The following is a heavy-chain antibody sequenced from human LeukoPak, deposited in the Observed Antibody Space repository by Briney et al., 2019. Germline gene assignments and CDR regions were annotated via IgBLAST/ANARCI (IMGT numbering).Heavy chain of an antibody. J-gene: IGHJ4*02. CDR2: ISSSSSYI. V-gene: IGHV3-21*01. Sequence: PGGSLRLSCATSGFTFGIYSMNWVRQAPGKGLEWVSSISSSSSYIYYADSVKGRFTTSRDNAKNSLSLQMNSLRAEDTAVYYCARDVEYSSSSVSGRSFDFWGQGTLVTVSS. CDR3: ARDVEYSSSSVSGRSFDF. CDR1: GFTFGIYS. D-gene: IGHD6-6*01.